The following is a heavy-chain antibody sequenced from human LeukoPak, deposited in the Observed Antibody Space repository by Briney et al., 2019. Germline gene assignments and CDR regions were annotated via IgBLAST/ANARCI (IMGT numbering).Heavy chain of an antibody. D-gene: IGHD1-7*01. V-gene: IGHV1-18*01. Sequence: ASVKVSCKASGYTFTSYGISWVRQAPGQGLEWMGWISAYNGNTNYAQKLQGRVTMTTDTSTSTAYMELRSLRSDDTAVYYCARDFPNWNYGSGGWFDPWGREPWSPSPQ. CDR3: ARDFPNWNYGSGGWFDP. CDR1: GYTFTSYG. J-gene: IGHJ5*02. CDR2: ISAYNGNT.